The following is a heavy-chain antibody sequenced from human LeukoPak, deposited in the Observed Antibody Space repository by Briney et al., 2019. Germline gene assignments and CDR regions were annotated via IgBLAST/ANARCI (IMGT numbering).Heavy chain of an antibody. CDR3: ARDWRLQSAGDFDY. J-gene: IGHJ4*02. D-gene: IGHD7-27*01. CDR2: ISAYNGNT. CDR1: GYTFTSYG. V-gene: IGHV1-18*01. Sequence: ASVKVSCKASGYTFTSYGISWVRQAPGQGLEWMGWISAYNGNTNYAQKLQGRVTMTTDTSTSTAYMELRSLRSDDTAVYYCARDWRLQSAGDFDYWGQGTLVTVSS.